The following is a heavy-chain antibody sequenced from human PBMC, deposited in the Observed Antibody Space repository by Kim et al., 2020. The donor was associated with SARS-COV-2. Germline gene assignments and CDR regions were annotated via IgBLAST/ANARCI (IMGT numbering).Heavy chain of an antibody. J-gene: IGHJ4*02. CDR2: IWYDGSNK. V-gene: IGHV3-33*01. CDR1: GFTFSSYG. Sequence: GGSLRLSCAASGFTFSSYGMHWVRQAPGKGLEWVAVIWYDGSNKYYADSVKGRFTISRDNSKNTLYLQMNSLRAEDTAVYYCARGQARVQQLVLGYWGQGTLVTVSS. D-gene: IGHD6-13*01. CDR3: ARGQARVQQLVLGY.